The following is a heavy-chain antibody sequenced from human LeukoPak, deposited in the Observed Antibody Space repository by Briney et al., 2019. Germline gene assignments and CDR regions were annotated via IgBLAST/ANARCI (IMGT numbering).Heavy chain of an antibody. CDR1: GYTFTSYD. D-gene: IGHD3-22*01. Sequence: ASVKVSCKASGYTFTSYDINWVRQATGQGLEWMGWMNPNSGNTGYAQKFQGGVTMTRNTSISTAYMELSSLRSEDTAVYYCARSAGYYNYYFDYWGQGTLVTVSS. CDR2: MNPNSGNT. CDR3: ARSAGYYNYYFDY. J-gene: IGHJ4*02. V-gene: IGHV1-8*01.